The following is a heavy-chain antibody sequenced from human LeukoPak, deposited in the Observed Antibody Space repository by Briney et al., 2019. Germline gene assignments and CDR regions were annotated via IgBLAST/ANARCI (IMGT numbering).Heavy chain of an antibody. CDR3: ARDFESFSSNWFDP. J-gene: IGHJ5*02. CDR1: GFTSSNYN. Sequence: PGGSLRLSCAASGFTSSNYNMNWVRQAPGKGLEWVSSIGSSSYIYYADSVKGRFAISRDNAKNSLYLQMNSLRAEDTAVYYCARDFESFSSNWFDPWGQGTLVTVSS. CDR2: IGSSSYI. V-gene: IGHV3-21*01. D-gene: IGHD3-3*02.